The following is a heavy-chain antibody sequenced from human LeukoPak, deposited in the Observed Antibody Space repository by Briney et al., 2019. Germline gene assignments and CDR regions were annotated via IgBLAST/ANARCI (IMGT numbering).Heavy chain of an antibody. Sequence: SETLSLTCAVYGGSFSGYYWSWIRQPPGKGLEWIGEINHSGSTNYNPSLKSRVTISVDTSKNQFSLKLSSVTAADTAVYYCARGDVVVVAATRWVGWFDPWGQGTLVTVSS. V-gene: IGHV4-34*01. D-gene: IGHD2-15*01. CDR1: GGSFSGYY. J-gene: IGHJ5*02. CDR2: INHSGST. CDR3: ARGDVVVVAATRWVGWFDP.